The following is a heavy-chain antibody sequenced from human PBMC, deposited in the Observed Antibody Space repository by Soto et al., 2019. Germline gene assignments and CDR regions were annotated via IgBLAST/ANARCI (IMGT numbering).Heavy chain of an antibody. CDR2: IYFTGST. V-gene: IGHV4-61*01. CDR1: CGAVSSGTYY. Sequence: SETLSLTCTVSCGAVSSGTYYWSWIRQPPGKGLEWIGNIYFTGSTYYNPSLTSRVTMSLDTSRNQFSLRLTSVTAADTAVYYCTRDHTRVQWFDPWGLGTLVTVSS. J-gene: IGHJ5*02. CDR3: TRDHTRVQWFDP.